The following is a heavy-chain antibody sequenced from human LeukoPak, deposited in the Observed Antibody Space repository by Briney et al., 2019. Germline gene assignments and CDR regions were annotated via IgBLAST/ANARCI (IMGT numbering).Heavy chain of an antibody. D-gene: IGHD2-15*01. CDR1: GFTFSSYA. CDR2: ISGSGGST. Sequence: GGSLRLSCAASGFTFSSYAMSWVRQAPGKGLEWVSAISGSGGSTYSVDSVKGRFTISRDNSKNTLYLQMNSLRAEDTAVYYCAKRPKVAATGSGYFDYWGQGTLVTVSS. V-gene: IGHV3-23*01. J-gene: IGHJ4*02. CDR3: AKRPKVAATGSGYFDY.